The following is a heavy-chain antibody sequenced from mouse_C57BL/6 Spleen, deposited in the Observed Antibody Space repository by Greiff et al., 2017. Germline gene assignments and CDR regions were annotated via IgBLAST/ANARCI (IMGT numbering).Heavy chain of an antibody. CDR3: ARNWDYFDY. D-gene: IGHD4-1*01. V-gene: IGHV1-54*01. Sequence: VQLHQSGAELVRPGTSVKVSCKASGYAFTNYLIEWVKQRPGPGLEWIGVINPGSGGTNYNEKFKGKATLTADKSASTAYMQLSSLTSEDSAVYFCARNWDYFDYWGQGTTLTVSS. CDR1: GYAFTNYL. CDR2: INPGSGGT. J-gene: IGHJ2*01.